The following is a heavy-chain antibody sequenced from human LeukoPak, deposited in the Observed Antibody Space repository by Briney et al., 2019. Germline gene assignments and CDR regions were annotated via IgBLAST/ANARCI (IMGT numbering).Heavy chain of an antibody. J-gene: IGHJ6*02. D-gene: IGHD7-27*01. CDR1: GYTFTSYY. CDR3: ARDRWDSLGCYGMDV. CDR2: INPSGGST. Sequence: ASVKVSCKASGYTFTSYYMHWVRQAPGQGLEWMGIINPSGGSTSYAQKFQGRVTMTRDTSTSTVYMELSSLRSEDTAVYYCARDRWDSLGCYGMDVWGQGTTVTVSS. V-gene: IGHV1-46*01.